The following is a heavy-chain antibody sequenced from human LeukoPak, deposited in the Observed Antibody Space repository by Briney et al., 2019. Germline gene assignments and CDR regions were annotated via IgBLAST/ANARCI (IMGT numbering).Heavy chain of an antibody. Sequence: SETLSLTCTVSGGSISSYYWSWIRQPPGKGLEWIGYIYYSGSTNYNPSLKSRVTISVETSKNEFSLKLRSVTAADTAVYYCARKDTTVTTLLFDYWGQGTLVTVSS. D-gene: IGHD4-17*01. CDR3: ARKDTTVTTLLFDY. CDR1: GGSISSYY. J-gene: IGHJ4*02. CDR2: IYYSGST. V-gene: IGHV4-59*12.